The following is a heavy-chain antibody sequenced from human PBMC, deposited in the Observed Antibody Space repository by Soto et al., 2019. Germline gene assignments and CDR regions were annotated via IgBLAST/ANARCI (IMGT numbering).Heavy chain of an antibody. V-gene: IGHV4-30-4*01. J-gene: IGHJ4*02. CDR1: GGSTSSDNY. D-gene: IGHD3-16*01. CDR3: AREGGESSDGLYYFDS. CDR2: IYYSGNT. Sequence: SETLSLTCTVSGGSTSSDNYWSWIRQPPGKGLEWIGHIYYSGNTDYNPSPKSRLAISIDTSKNQFSLKLSSVTAADTAVYFCAREGGESSDGLYYFDSWGQGSLVTVSS.